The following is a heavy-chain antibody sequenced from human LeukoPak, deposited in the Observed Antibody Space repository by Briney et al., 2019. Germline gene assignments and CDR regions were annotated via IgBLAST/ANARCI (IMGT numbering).Heavy chain of an antibody. CDR2: ISSSSSSI. V-gene: IGHV3-21*01. J-gene: IGHJ4*02. Sequence: PGGSLRLSCAASGFTFSSYSMNWVRQAPGKGLEWVSSISSSSSSINYADSLKGRFTTSRDNAKNSLYLQMNSLRAEDTAVYYCARDVYDSSGYSQYYFDYWGQGTLVTVSS. CDR1: GFTFSSYS. D-gene: IGHD3-22*01. CDR3: ARDVYDSSGYSQYYFDY.